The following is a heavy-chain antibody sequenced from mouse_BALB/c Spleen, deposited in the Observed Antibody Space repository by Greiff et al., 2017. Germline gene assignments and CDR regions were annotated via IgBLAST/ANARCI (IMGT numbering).Heavy chain of an antibody. CDR3: AKDKCYYGYDGGFAY. J-gene: IGHJ3*01. CDR2: IRNKANGYTT. D-gene: IGHD2-2*01. CDR1: GFTFTDYY. V-gene: IGHV7-3*02. Sequence: EVMLVESGGGLVQPGGSLRLSCATSGFTFTDYYMSWVRQPPGKALEWLGFIRNKANGYTTEYSASVKGRFTISRDNSQSILYLQMNTLRAEDSATYYCAKDKCYYGYDGGFAYGGKGTLVTVSA.